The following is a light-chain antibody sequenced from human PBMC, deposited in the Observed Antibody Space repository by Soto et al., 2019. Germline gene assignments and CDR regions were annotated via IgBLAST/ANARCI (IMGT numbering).Light chain of an antibody. CDR1: QSISPW. J-gene: IGKJ2*01. CDR3: QQYRSRQYT. Sequence: DIQMTQSPSTLSAYVGERVTITCRASQSISPWLAWYQKKPGKAPNLLIYRASNLQTGGPSRFSGSGSGTEFTLTINSLQPDDFATYYCQQYRSRQYTFGQGTKLEIE. CDR2: RAS. V-gene: IGKV1-5*03.